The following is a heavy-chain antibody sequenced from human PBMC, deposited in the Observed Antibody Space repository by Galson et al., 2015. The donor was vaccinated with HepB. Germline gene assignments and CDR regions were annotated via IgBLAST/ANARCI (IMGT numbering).Heavy chain of an antibody. D-gene: IGHD6-6*01. CDR2: INPSGGST. Sequence: SVKVSCKASGYTFTSYYMHWVRQAPGQGLEWMGIINPSGGSTSYAQKFQGRVTMTRDTSTSTVYMELSSLRSEDTAVYYCARVPVPEYSIGYFDHWGQGTLVTVSS. J-gene: IGHJ4*02. CDR3: ARVPVPEYSIGYFDH. V-gene: IGHV1-46*01. CDR1: GYTFTSYY.